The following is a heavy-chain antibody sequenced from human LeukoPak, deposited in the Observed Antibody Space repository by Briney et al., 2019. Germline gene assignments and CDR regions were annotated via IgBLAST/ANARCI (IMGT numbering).Heavy chain of an antibody. J-gene: IGHJ4*02. Sequence: PSETLSLTCAVSGGSISSSNWWSWVRQPPGKGLEWIGEIYHSGSTNYNPSLKSRVTISVDKSKNQFSLKLSSVTAADTAVYYCASLGSYDSSGYTDYWGQGTLVTVSS. CDR1: GGSISSSNW. V-gene: IGHV4-4*02. CDR2: IYHSGST. CDR3: ASLGSYDSSGYTDY. D-gene: IGHD3-22*01.